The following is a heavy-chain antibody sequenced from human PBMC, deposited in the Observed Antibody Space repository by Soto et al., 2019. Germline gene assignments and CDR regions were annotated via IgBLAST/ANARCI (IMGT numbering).Heavy chain of an antibody. CDR3: ARAELPIYYYSMDV. Sequence: GASVKVSCKASGYIFTGYHMHWVRQAPGQGLEWMGWINPNSGGTKYAQKFQGRVTMTRDTSISTAYMELSSLRSDDTAVYYCARAELPIYYYSMDVWGQGTTVTVSS. J-gene: IGHJ6*02. CDR1: GYIFTGYH. V-gene: IGHV1-2*02. D-gene: IGHD1-7*01. CDR2: INPNSGGT.